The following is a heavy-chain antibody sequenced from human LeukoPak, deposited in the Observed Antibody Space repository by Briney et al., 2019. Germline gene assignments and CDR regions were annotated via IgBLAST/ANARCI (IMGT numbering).Heavy chain of an antibody. J-gene: IGHJ4*02. CDR1: GGSISSSNW. V-gene: IGHV4-4*02. CDR3: AKKYGSGSYQFDY. D-gene: IGHD3-10*01. Sequence: PSETLSLTCAVSGGSISSSNWWSWVRQAPGKGLEWIGEIYHSGSTNHNPSLKSRVTISVDNSKNQFSLRLSSVTAADTAVYYCAKKYGSGSYQFDYWGQGTLVTVSS. CDR2: IYHSGST.